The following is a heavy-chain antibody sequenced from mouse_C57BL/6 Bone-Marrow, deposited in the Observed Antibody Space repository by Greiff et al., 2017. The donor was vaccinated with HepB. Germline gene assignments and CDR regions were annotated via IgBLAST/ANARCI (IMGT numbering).Heavy chain of an antibody. V-gene: IGHV1-19*01. Sequence: VQLKQSGPVLVKPGASVKMSCKASGYTFTDYYMNWVKQSHGKSLEWIGVINPYNGGTSYNQKFTGKATLTVDKSSSTAYMELNSLTSEDAAVYYCARHDYDGFAYWGQGTLVTVSA. D-gene: IGHD2-4*01. CDR1: GYTFTDYY. J-gene: IGHJ3*01. CDR2: INPYNGGT. CDR3: ARHDYDGFAY.